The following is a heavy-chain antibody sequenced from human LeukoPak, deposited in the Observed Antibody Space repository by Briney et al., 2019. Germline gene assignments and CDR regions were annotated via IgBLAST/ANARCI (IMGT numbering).Heavy chain of an antibody. D-gene: IGHD1-26*01. V-gene: IGHV4-31*03. CDR3: AADMGLNWFDP. J-gene: IGHJ5*02. CDR1: GGSISSGGYY. Sequence: SETLSLTCTVSGGSISSGGYYWSWIRQHPGKGLEWIGYIYYSGSTYYNPPLKSRVTISVDTSKNQFSLKLSSVTAADTAVYYCAADMGLNWFDPWGQGTLVTVSS. CDR2: IYYSGST.